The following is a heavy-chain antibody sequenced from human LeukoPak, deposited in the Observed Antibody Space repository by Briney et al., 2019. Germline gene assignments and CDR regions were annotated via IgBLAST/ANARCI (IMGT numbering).Heavy chain of an antibody. Sequence: PGGSLRLSCAASGFTFSSYSMNWVRQAPGKGLEWVSSISSSSSYIYYADSVKGRFTISRDNSKNTLYLQMNSLRAEDTAVYYCAKQGGYSSSWRFDYWGQGTLVTVSS. V-gene: IGHV3-21*04. D-gene: IGHD6-13*01. CDR2: ISSSSSYI. CDR1: GFTFSSYS. CDR3: AKQGGYSSSWRFDY. J-gene: IGHJ4*02.